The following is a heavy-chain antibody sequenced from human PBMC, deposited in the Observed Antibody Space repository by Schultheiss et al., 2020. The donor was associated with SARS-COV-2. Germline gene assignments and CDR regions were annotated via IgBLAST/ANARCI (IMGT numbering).Heavy chain of an antibody. CDR1: GFTFSSYA. V-gene: IGHV3-74*01. D-gene: IGHD6-19*01. Sequence: GESLKISCAASGFTFSSYAMSWVRQAPGKGLEWVSRINSDGSSTSYADSVKGRFTISRDNAKNTLYLQMNSLRAEDTAVYYCARVARIAVAGTLRYWGQGTLVTVSS. CDR2: INSDGSST. CDR3: ARVARIAVAGTLRY. J-gene: IGHJ4*02.